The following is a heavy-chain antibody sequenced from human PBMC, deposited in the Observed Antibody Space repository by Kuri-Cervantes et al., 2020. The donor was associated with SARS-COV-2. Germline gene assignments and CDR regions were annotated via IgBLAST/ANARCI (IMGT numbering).Heavy chain of an antibody. CDR3: ASVSSSSDYYFDY. Sequence: ESLKISCAVYGGSFSGYYWSWIRQPPGKGLEWIGEINHSGSTNYNPSLKSRVTISVDTSKNQFSLKLSSVTAADTAVYYCASVSSSSDYYFDYWGQGTLVTVSS. CDR1: GGSFSGYY. CDR2: INHSGST. D-gene: IGHD6-6*01. J-gene: IGHJ4*02. V-gene: IGHV4-34*01.